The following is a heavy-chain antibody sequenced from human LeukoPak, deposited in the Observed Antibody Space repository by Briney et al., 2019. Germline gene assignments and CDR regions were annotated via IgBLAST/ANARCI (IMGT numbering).Heavy chain of an antibody. J-gene: IGHJ4*02. CDR1: GGTFSSYA. D-gene: IGHD3-9*01. V-gene: IGHV1-69*04. Sequence: ASVKVSCKASGGTFSSYAISWVRQAPGQGLEWMGRITPILGIANYAQKFQGRVTITADKSTSTAYMELSSLRSEDTAVYYCARGDILTGYDFDYWGQGTLVTVSS. CDR3: ARGDILTGYDFDY. CDR2: ITPILGIA.